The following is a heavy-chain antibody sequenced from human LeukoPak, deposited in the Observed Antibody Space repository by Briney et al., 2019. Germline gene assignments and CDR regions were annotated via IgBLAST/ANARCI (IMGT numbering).Heavy chain of an antibody. V-gene: IGHV3-21*01. CDR2: VSSSGSYI. CDR3: ARAEGYGSFDY. J-gene: IGHJ4*02. Sequence: GGSLRLPCAASGFTFRRYSMNWVRPAPGKGLEWVSYVSSSGSYIYYADSVKGRFTISRDNAKNSVFLQMNSLRAEDTAVYYCARAEGYGSFDYWGQGTLVTVSS. CDR1: GFTFRRYS. D-gene: IGHD5-12*01.